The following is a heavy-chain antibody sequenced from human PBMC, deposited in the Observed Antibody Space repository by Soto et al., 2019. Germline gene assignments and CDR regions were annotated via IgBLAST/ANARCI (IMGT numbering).Heavy chain of an antibody. D-gene: IGHD6-19*01. Sequence: EVQLLESGGDLVQPGGSLRLSCAASGFTFSTYAMSWVRQAPGKGLEWVSIISGSGGTTYYADSVKGRFTISRDNSRNTLYLEMNSLRAEDTAVYYCAKDLSGWFFDYWRQGTMVTVSS. CDR3: AKDLSGWFFDY. CDR1: GFTFSTYA. V-gene: IGHV3-23*01. CDR2: ISGSGGTT. J-gene: IGHJ4*02.